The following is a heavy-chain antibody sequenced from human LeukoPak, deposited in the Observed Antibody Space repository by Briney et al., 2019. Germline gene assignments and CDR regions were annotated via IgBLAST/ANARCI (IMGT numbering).Heavy chain of an antibody. J-gene: IGHJ4*02. V-gene: IGHV1-2*02. Sequence: GASVKVSRKASGYTFTGYYMHWVRQAPGQGLEWMGWINPNSGGTNYAQRFQGRVTMTRNTSISTAYMDLSRLRSDDTAVYYCARADTVSFDYWGQGTLVTVSS. D-gene: IGHD4-17*01. CDR3: ARADTVSFDY. CDR2: INPNSGGT. CDR1: GYTFTGYY.